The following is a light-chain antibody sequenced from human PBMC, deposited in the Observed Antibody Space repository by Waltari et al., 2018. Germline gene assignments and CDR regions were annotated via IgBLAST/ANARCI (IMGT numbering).Light chain of an antibody. CDR3: CSYATSSTSVV. V-gene: IGLV2-23*02. Sequence: QSALTQPASVSGSPGQSITISFTGTSSDFGSYNLFSWYQQRPGKAPKLLIYEVSKRPSGVSYHFSGSKSGNTASLTISGLQTEDETDYYCCSYATSSTSVVFGGGTKVTVL. CDR2: EVS. CDR1: SSDFGSYNL. J-gene: IGLJ2*01.